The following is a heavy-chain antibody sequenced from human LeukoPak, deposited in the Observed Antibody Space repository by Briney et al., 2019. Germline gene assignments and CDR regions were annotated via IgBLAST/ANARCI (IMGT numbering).Heavy chain of an antibody. Sequence: GGSLRLSCAASGFTVSSNYMSWVRQVPGKGLEWVSVIYSGGSTYYADSVKGRFTISRGNSKNTLYLQMHSLRAEDTAVYYCANGFCSGGTCYPYYFDYWGQGTLVTVSS. CDR2: IYSGGST. D-gene: IGHD2-15*01. CDR3: ANGFCSGGTCYPYYFDY. J-gene: IGHJ4*02. CDR1: GFTVSSNY. V-gene: IGHV3-53*01.